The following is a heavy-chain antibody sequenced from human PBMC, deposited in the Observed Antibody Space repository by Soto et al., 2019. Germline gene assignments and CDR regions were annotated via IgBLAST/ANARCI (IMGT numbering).Heavy chain of an antibody. V-gene: IGHV3-23*01. CDR1: GFTFSNYA. Sequence: PGGSLRLSCAASGFTFSNYAMSWVRQAPGKGLEWVSAISGSGGSTYYADSVKGRFTISRDNSKNTLYLQLNSLRVEDTAIYYCAKDLKGYGDYYFDYWGQGTLVTVSS. CDR2: ISGSGGST. J-gene: IGHJ4*02. D-gene: IGHD4-17*01. CDR3: AKDLKGYGDYYFDY.